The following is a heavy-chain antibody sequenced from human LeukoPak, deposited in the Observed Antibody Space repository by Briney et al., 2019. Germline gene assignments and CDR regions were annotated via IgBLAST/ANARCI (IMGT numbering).Heavy chain of an antibody. Sequence: GGSLRLSCAASGFTFRTFSMNWVRQAPGKGLEWVSAISSGSTYIYYAESVKGRFTISRDNAKNSLFLQMNSLRAEDTAVYYCARVMSGSLSFDWWGQGTLVTVSS. CDR3: ARVMSGSLSFDW. J-gene: IGHJ4*02. CDR1: GFTFRTFS. CDR2: ISSGSTYI. D-gene: IGHD3-10*01. V-gene: IGHV3-21*01.